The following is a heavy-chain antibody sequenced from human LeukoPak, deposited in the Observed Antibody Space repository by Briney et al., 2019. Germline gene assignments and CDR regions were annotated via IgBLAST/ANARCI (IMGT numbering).Heavy chain of an antibody. CDR2: ISSSGSTI. CDR1: GFTFSSYE. Sequence: PGGTLRLSCAASGFTFSSYEMYWVREAPGKGLEWGSCISSSGSTIYYTDSVKGRFTIPRDNAKNSLYLQMNSLRAEDTAVYYCARDRWLRLEVYYYYGMDVWGKGTTVTVSS. V-gene: IGHV3-48*03. J-gene: IGHJ6*04. D-gene: IGHD5-12*01. CDR3: ARDRWLRLEVYYYYGMDV.